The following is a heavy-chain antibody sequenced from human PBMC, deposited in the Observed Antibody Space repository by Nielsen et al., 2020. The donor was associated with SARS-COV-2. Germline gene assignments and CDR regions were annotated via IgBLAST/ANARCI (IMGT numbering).Heavy chain of an antibody. CDR1: GFTFDDYA. CDR3: ARDLNGYFDY. CDR2: ISWNSGSI. V-gene: IGHV3-9*01. J-gene: IGHJ4*02. Sequence: SLKISCTASGFTFDDYAMHWVRQAPGKGLEWVSGISWNSGSIGYADSVKGRFTISRDNAKNSLYLQMNSLRAEDTALYYCARDLNGYFDYWGQGTLVTVSS.